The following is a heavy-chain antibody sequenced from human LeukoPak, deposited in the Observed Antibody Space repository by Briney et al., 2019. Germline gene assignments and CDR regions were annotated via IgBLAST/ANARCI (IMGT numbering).Heavy chain of an antibody. J-gene: IGHJ5*02. CDR1: GDSISGSNYF. CDR3: ARQVGGDGRVGWCDP. V-gene: IGHV4-39*01. Sequence: TSETLSLTCTVSGDSISGSNYFWGWIRQPQGKGLEWIGTIYYSGSTFYNPSLKSRVTIFGDTSKNQFSLNLSSVTAADTAVYYCARQVGGDGRVGWCDPWGQGTLVTVSS. D-gene: IGHD2-15*01. CDR2: IYYSGST.